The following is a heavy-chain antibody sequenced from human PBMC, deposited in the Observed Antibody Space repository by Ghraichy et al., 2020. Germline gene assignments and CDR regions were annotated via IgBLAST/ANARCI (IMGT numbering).Heavy chain of an antibody. CDR2: ISSDGSSK. V-gene: IGHV3-30-3*01. D-gene: IGHD6-19*01. CDR1: GFILTNYA. CDR3: ARPTPPYSTGFDY. J-gene: IGHJ4*02. Sequence: GGSLRLSCAASGFILTNYAIHWVRQAPGKGLEWMAVISSDGSSKYYADSVRGRFTISRDTSKNTLYLQMNSLRPEDTALYYCARPTPPYSTGFDYWGQGTLVTVSS.